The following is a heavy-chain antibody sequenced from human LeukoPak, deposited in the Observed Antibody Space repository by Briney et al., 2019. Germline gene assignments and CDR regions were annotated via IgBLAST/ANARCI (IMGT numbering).Heavy chain of an antibody. J-gene: IGHJ4*03. V-gene: IGHV4-31*03. CDR2: IYYSGST. D-gene: IGHD6-13*01. Sequence: SQTLSLTCTVSGGSISSGGYYWSWIRQHPGKGLEWIGYIYYSGSTYYNPSLKSRVTISVDTSKNQFSLKLSSVTAADTAVYYCARLFRSSSWYLVDYWGQGTSVTVSS. CDR1: GGSISSGGYY. CDR3: ARLFRSSSWYLVDY.